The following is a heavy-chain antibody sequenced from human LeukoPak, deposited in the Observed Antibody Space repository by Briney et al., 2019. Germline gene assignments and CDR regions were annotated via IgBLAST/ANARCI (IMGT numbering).Heavy chain of an antibody. CDR1: GGSISSYY. CDR3: AREGRYRYGYNEYHSYMDI. CDR2: VSYSGNT. D-gene: IGHD5-24*01. J-gene: IGHJ6*03. V-gene: IGHV4-59*01. Sequence: SETLSLTCTVSGGSISSYYWSWIRQPPGKGLEWIGYVSYSGNTNYNPSLKSRVTISLDTSKNQFSLKLSSVTAADTAVYYCAREGRYRYGYNEYHSYMDIWGKGTTVTVSS.